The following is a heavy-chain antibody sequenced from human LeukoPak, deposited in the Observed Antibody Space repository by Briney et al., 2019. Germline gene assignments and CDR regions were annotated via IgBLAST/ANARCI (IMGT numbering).Heavy chain of an antibody. D-gene: IGHD6-13*01. CDR2: ISGSGGST. J-gene: IGHJ4*02. CDR1: GFTSSSYE. CDR3: AKQSYSNSWNNFDY. Sequence: GGSLRLSCAASGFTSSSYEMNWVRQAPGKGLEWVSAISGSGGSTYYADSVRGRLTISRDNSKNTLYLQVNSLRAEDTAVYYCAKQSYSNSWNNFDYWGQGTLVTVSS. V-gene: IGHV3-23*01.